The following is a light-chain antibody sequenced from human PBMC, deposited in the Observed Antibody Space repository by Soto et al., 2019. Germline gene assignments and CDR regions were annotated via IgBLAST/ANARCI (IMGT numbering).Light chain of an antibody. J-gene: IGKJ2*01. CDR2: NTF. CDR1: QSVSSN. V-gene: IGKV3-15*01. Sequence: EIVMTQSPATLSVFPGEIATLSCRASQSVSSNLVLYQQKPGQAPKLLIYNTFTRATGIPVRFSGSGSGTEFTLSISSLQSEDLAVYYCQQYNNWPYTFGQGTKLEI. CDR3: QQYNNWPYT.